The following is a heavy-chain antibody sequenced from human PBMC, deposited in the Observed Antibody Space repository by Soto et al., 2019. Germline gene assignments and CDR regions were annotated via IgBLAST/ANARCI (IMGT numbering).Heavy chain of an antibody. Sequence: ASVKVSCKASGYTFTSYAMHWVRQAPGQRLEWIGWINAGNGNTKYSQKFQGRVTITRDTSASTAYMEQSSMRSEDTAVYYCARCPFIGGRYYYYGMDVWGQGTTVTVSS. CDR3: ARCPFIGGRYYYYGMDV. CDR1: GYTFTSYA. CDR2: INAGNGNT. J-gene: IGHJ6*02. V-gene: IGHV1-3*01. D-gene: IGHD3-16*01.